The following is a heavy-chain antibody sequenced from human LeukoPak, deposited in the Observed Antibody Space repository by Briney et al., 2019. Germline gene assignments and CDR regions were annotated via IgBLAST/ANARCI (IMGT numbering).Heavy chain of an antibody. J-gene: IGHJ4*02. CDR2: IYYSGST. D-gene: IGHD5-18*01. Sequence: SETLSLTCTVSGGSTSSYYWSWIRQPPGKGLEWIGYIYYSGSTNYNPSLKSRVTISVDTSKNQFSLKLSSVTAADTAAYYCARHMGLGYSYGYPYFDYWGQGTLVTVSS. CDR1: GGSTSSYY. V-gene: IGHV4-59*08. CDR3: ARHMGLGYSYGYPYFDY.